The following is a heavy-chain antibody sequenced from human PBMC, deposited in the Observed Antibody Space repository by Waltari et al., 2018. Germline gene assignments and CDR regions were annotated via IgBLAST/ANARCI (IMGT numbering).Heavy chain of an antibody. CDR3: LYDPSV. J-gene: IGHJ4*02. V-gene: IGHV3-15*07. CDR2: MKDKAEGGTI. Sequence: DVQLVESGGGLVKPGGSLRLSCSASGISFTDAWMNWVRQAPGRGLEWIGRMKDKAEGGTIDYAAPVKGRFTISRDDAKNMTYLQMNSLKPDDTGVYFCLYDPSVWGQGTLVTVSS. D-gene: IGHD5-12*01. CDR1: GISFTDAW.